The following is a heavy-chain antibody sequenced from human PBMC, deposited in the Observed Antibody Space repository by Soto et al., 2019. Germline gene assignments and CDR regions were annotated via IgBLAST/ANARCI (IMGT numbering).Heavy chain of an antibody. CDR2: IYYSGST. D-gene: IGHD6-6*01. J-gene: IGHJ4*02. V-gene: IGHV4-31*03. CDR3: ASSIAARRDFDY. Sequence: TLSLTCTVPGGSISSVGYYWSWIRQHPGKGLEWIGYIYYSGSTYYNPSLKSRVTISVDTSKNQFSLKLSSVTAADTAVYYCASSIAARRDFDYWGQGTLVTVSS. CDR1: GGSISSVGYY.